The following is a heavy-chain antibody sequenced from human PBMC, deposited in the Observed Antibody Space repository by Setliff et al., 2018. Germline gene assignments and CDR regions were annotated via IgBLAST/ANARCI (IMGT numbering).Heavy chain of an antibody. CDR1: GFTFRIYW. Sequence: GGSLRLSCSASGFTFRIYWMSWVRQVPGKGLEWVVNIKGDDSERYYVDSVKGRFTISRDNAKNSLYLQMNSLRVEDTAVYYCARDGGMGMVKGYYYGLDAWGPGTSVTSP. J-gene: IGHJ6*02. V-gene: IGHV3-7*01. CDR3: ARDGGMGMVKGYYYGLDA. D-gene: IGHD5-18*01. CDR2: IKGDDSER.